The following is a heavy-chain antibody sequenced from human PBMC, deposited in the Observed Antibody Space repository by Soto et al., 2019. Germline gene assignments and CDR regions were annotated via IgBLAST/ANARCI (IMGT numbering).Heavy chain of an antibody. V-gene: IGHV4-59*01. CDR2: IDYYGST. CDR3: AREPSI. J-gene: IGHJ4*02. CDR1: GGSISGYY. Sequence: PSETLSLTCTVSGGSISGYYWSWIRQPPGKRLEWIGYIDYYGSTNYNPSLKSRVTISVDTSKKQFSLNLGSVTAADTAMYYCAREPSIWGQGTLVTVSS.